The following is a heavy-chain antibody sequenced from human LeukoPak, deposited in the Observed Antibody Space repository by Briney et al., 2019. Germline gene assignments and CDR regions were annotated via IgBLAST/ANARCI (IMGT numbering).Heavy chain of an antibody. J-gene: IGHJ3*02. D-gene: IGHD1-7*01. Sequence: GGSLRLSCAASGFSFTTYGMSWVRQAPGKGLEWVSSISSSSSYIYYADSVKGRFTISRDNAKNSLYLQMNSLRAEDTAVYYCARDITGTNAFDIWGQGTMVTVSS. V-gene: IGHV3-21*01. CDR2: ISSSSSYI. CDR3: ARDITGTNAFDI. CDR1: GFSFTTYG.